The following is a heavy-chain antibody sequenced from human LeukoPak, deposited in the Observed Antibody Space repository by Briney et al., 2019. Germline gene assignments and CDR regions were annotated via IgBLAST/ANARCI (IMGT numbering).Heavy chain of an antibody. Sequence: PGGSLRLSCAASGFTFSTYNMNWVRQAPGKGLEWISYINADSSTMQYADSVRGRFTTSRDNAKNSLYLQMNSLRAEDTAVYYCVRDNSRGQSLGVIYWGQGALVTVSS. J-gene: IGHJ4*02. V-gene: IGHV3-48*01. CDR3: VRDNSRGQSLGVIY. CDR1: GFTFSTYN. D-gene: IGHD3-22*01. CDR2: INADSSTM.